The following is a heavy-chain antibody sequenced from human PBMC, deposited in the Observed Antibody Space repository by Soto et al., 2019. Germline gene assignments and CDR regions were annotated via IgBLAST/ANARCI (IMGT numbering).Heavy chain of an antibody. CDR1: GFTFSSYG. Sequence: QVQLVESGGGVVQPGRSLRLSCAASGFTFSSYGMHWVPQAQGKGLEGGAVISYDGSIKYYADSVKGRFTISRDNSKNTLYLQMNSLRAEDTAVYYCAKVGDSSGWYEPAFDIWGQGTMVTVSS. V-gene: IGHV3-30*18. CDR3: AKVGDSSGWYEPAFDI. CDR2: ISYDGSIK. J-gene: IGHJ3*02. D-gene: IGHD6-19*01.